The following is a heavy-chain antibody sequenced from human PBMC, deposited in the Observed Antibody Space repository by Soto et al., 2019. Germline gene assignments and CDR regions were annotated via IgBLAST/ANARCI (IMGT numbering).Heavy chain of an antibody. D-gene: IGHD2-2*01. CDR2: IIPIFGTA. CDR1: GGTFSSYA. Sequence: GASVKVSCKASGGTFSSYAISWVRQAPGQGLEWMGGIIPIFGTANYAQKFQGRVTMTTDTSTSTAYMELRSLRSDDTAVYYCAILSDIVVVPAAQNYYYYMDVWGKGTTVTVSS. J-gene: IGHJ6*03. CDR3: AILSDIVVVPAAQNYYYYMDV. V-gene: IGHV1-69*05.